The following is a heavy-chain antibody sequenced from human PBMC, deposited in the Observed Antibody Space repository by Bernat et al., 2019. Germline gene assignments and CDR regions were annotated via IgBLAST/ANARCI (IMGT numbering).Heavy chain of an antibody. CDR3: AKGDTAMAKYYYYYYGMDV. CDR1: GFTFSSYG. Sequence: QVQLVESGGGVVQPGRSLRLSCAASGFTFSSYGMHWVRQAPGKGLEWVAVISYDGSNKYYADSVKGRFTISRDNSKNTLYLQMNSLRAEDTAVYYCAKGDTAMAKYYYYYYGMDVWGQGTAVTVSS. D-gene: IGHD5-18*01. V-gene: IGHV3-30*18. CDR2: ISYDGSNK. J-gene: IGHJ6*02.